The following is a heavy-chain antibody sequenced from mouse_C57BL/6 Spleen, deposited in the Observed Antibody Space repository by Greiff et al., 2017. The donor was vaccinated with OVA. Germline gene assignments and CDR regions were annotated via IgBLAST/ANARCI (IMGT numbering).Heavy chain of an antibody. V-gene: IGHV1-64*01. CDR1: GYTFTSYW. Sequence: VQRVESGAELVKPGASVKLSCKASGYTFTSYWMHWVKQRPGQGLEWIGMIHPNSGSTNYNEKFKSKATLTVDKSSSTAYMQLSSLTSEDSAVYYCASGDGYYDYWGQGTTLTVSS. CDR3: ASGDGYYDY. J-gene: IGHJ2*01. D-gene: IGHD2-3*01. CDR2: IHPNSGST.